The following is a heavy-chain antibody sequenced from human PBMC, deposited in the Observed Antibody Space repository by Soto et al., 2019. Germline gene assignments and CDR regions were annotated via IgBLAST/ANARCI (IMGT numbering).Heavy chain of an antibody. CDR1: GGTFSSYA. J-gene: IGHJ5*02. CDR2: IIPIFGTA. CDR3: ASVPPDDYYDSSGYSGWFDP. D-gene: IGHD3-22*01. V-gene: IGHV1-69*06. Sequence: AVKVSFKASGGTFSSYAISWLRQSAGQGLEWMGGIIPIFGTANYAQKFQGRVTITADKSTSTAYMELSSLRSEDTAVYYCASVPPDDYYDSSGYSGWFDPWGQGTLVTVSS.